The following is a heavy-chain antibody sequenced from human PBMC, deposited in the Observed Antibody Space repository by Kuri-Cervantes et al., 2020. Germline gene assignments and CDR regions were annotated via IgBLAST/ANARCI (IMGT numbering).Heavy chain of an antibody. D-gene: IGHD1-26*01. CDR3: ARVRAYRQLRLGVYFDY. V-gene: IGHV4-4*02. CDR2: IYHTGNA. J-gene: IGHJ4*02. CDR1: GDSIVSSYS. Sequence: SETLSLTCAVSGDSIVSSYSWTWVRLSPGKGLEWLGEIYHTGNAHYNPSLRSRVAFLVDTSKNHFSLRLNSVTAADTAVYYCARVRAYRQLRLGVYFDYWGQGTLVTVSS.